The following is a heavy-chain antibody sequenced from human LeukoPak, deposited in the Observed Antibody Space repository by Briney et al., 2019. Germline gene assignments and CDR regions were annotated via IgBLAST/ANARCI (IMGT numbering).Heavy chain of an antibody. Sequence: PGGSLRLSCAGCGFIASTNYMSWVRQAPGKGLEWVSIIYSVGLTQYADSVRGRFTISTDTSRNTLYLQMNSLRAEDTAAYYCARLLELASSTRAFDMWGQGTLVTVSS. D-gene: IGHD5-24*01. V-gene: IGHV3-53*01. J-gene: IGHJ3*02. CDR3: ARLLELASSTRAFDM. CDR2: IYSVGLT. CDR1: GFIASTNY.